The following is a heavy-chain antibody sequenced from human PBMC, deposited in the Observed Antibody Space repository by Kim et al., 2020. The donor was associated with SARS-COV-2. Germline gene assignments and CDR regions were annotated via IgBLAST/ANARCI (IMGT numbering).Heavy chain of an antibody. CDR3: ARHRDYDAFDI. V-gene: IGHV4-59*08. Sequence: THSSPSLKRRVAISVDTSKHQFSLTLSSVTAADTAVYYCARHRDYDAFDIWGQGTMVTVSS. J-gene: IGHJ3*02. D-gene: IGHD3-16*01. CDR2: T.